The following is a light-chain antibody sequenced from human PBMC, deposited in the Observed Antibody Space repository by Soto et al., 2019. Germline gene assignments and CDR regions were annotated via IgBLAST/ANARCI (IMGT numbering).Light chain of an antibody. CDR1: QSVNSF. Sequence: EIVLTQSPATLSLSPGERATLSRRASQSVNSFLAWHQQKPGQAPRLLIYDASHRATGIPARFSGSRSGTDFTLTISSLEPEDFAVYYCQQRSNRLLTFGGGTKVEIK. V-gene: IGKV3-11*01. CDR2: DAS. CDR3: QQRSNRLLT. J-gene: IGKJ4*01.